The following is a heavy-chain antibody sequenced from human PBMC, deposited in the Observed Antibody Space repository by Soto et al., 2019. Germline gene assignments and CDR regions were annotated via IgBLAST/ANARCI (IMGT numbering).Heavy chain of an antibody. D-gene: IGHD2-2*01. CDR3: AIIVVVPAAVDY. V-gene: IGHV3-23*01. CDR2: ISGSGGST. Sequence: GGSLRLSCAASGFTFSSYAMSWVRQAPGKGLEWVSAISGSGGSTYYAYSVKGRFTISRDNSKNTLYLQMNSLRAEDTAVYYCAIIVVVPAAVDYWGQGTLVTVSS. CDR1: GFTFSSYA. J-gene: IGHJ4*02.